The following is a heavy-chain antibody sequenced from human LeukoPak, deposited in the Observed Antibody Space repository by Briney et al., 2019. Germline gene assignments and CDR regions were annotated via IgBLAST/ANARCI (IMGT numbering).Heavy chain of an antibody. J-gene: IGHJ4*02. V-gene: IGHV4-4*08. D-gene: IGHD3-10*01. Sequence: SETLSLTCTVSGGSISSYYWSWIRQPPGKGLEWIGRIYTSGSTNYNPSLKSRVTISVDTSKNQFSLKLSSVTAADTAVYYCARDSVVRGVIITSYFDYWGQGTLVTVSS. CDR1: GGSISSYY. CDR3: ARDSVVRGVIITSYFDY. CDR2: IYTSGST.